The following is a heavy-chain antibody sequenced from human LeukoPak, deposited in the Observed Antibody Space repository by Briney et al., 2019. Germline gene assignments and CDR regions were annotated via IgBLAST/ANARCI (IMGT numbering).Heavy chain of an antibody. CDR2: ISTDASST. CDR3: TGHHQAYSRTY. D-gene: IGHD4-11*01. V-gene: IGHV3-74*01. CDR1: GFTFSSYW. J-gene: IGHJ4*02. Sequence: GSLRLSCAGSGFTFSSYWMHWVRQAPGKGLVWVSRISTDASSTTYADSVKGRLTISRDNAKDTLYLQMNSLRAEDTAVYYCTGHHQAYSRTYWGQGTLVTVSS.